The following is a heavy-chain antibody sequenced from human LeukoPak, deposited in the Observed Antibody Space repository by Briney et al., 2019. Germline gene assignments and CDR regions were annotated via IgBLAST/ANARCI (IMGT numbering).Heavy chain of an antibody. CDR3: AAETPSSTSSPLGLDP. V-gene: IGHV3-48*03. CDR1: GFTFSSYE. J-gene: IGHJ5*02. D-gene: IGHD2-2*01. CDR2: ISSSGSTI. Sequence: GGSLRLSCAASGFTFSSYEMNWVRQAPGKGLEWVSYISSSGSTIYYADSVKGRFTISRDNAKNSLYLQMNSLRAEDTAVYYCAAETPSSTSSPLGLDPWGQGTLVTVSS.